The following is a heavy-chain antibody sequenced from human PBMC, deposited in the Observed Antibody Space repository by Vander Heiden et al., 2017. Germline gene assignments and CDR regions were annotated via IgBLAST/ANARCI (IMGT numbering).Heavy chain of an antibody. CDR1: GFTFSSYA. D-gene: IGHD2-2*01. J-gene: IGHJ6*02. CDR3: AKDLVAASSTSYYYYGMDV. Sequence: EVQLLESGGGLVQPGGSLRLSCAASGFTFSSYAMSWVRQAPGKGLEWVSAISGSGGSKYYADSVKGRFTISRDNSKNTLYLQMNSLRAEDTAVYYCAKDLVAASSTSYYYYGMDVWGQGTTVTVSS. V-gene: IGHV3-23*01. CDR2: ISGSGGSK.